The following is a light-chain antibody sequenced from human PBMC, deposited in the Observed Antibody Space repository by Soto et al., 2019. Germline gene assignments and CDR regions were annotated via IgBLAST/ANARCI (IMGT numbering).Light chain of an antibody. CDR1: QNIKKF. V-gene: IGKV1-39*01. J-gene: IGKJ4*01. Sequence: DIHMTQSPSSLSASFGDRGTITCRASQNIKKFLTWYQQRPGKAPSALIHATSTLQNGVSSRFSGSGSDTDFTLTITSLQPEDFATYFCQQSYSSPLTFGGGTKVEL. CDR3: QQSYSSPLT. CDR2: ATS.